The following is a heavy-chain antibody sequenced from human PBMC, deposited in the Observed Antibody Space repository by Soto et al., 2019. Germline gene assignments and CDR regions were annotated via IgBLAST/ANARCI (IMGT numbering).Heavy chain of an antibody. CDR3: AKRPLNWGRWYFDL. CDR2: ISDSGSFT. J-gene: IGHJ2*01. Sequence: EVQLLESGGGLVQPGGSLRLSCAASGITFSNYAMTWVRQAPGKGLEWVSVISDSGSFTFYAVSVKGRFTISRDNSGGTLYLQMNSLRAEDTAIYYCAKRPLNWGRWYFDLWGRGTLVTVSS. CDR1: GITFSNYA. V-gene: IGHV3-23*01. D-gene: IGHD7-27*01.